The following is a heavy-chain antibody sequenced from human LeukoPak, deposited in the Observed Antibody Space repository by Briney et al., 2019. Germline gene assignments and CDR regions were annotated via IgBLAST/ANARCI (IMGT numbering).Heavy chain of an antibody. Sequence: PGGSLRLSCAASGFAFSSYVMSWVRQAPGKGLEWVSVIYSGGSTYYADSVKGRFTISRDNSKNTLYLQMNSLRAEDTAVYYCARGGSRYFHNWGQGTLVTVST. CDR3: ARGGSRYFHN. V-gene: IGHV3-66*01. CDR1: GFAFSSYV. D-gene: IGHD3-10*01. J-gene: IGHJ4*02. CDR2: IYSGGST.